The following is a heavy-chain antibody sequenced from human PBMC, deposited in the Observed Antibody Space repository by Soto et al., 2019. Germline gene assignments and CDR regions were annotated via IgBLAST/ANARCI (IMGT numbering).Heavy chain of an antibody. D-gene: IGHD1-26*01. CDR1: GFTFSDYY. CDR2: ISSSGSTI. CDR3: ANVPDSGSYYAFDI. Sequence: PGGSLRLSCAASGFTFSDYYMSWIRQAPGKGLERVSYISSSGSTIYYADSVKGRFTISRDNAKNSLYLQINSLRAEDTAVYYCANVPDSGSYYAFDIWGQGTVVTVSS. V-gene: IGHV3-11*01. J-gene: IGHJ3*02.